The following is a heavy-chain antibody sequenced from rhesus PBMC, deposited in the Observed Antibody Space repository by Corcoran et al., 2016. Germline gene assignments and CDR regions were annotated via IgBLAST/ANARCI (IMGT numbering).Heavy chain of an antibody. CDR3: ASHHSSGSYYYD. CDR2: ITFRGST. V-gene: IGHV4-122*02. Sequence: QVQLQESGPGLVKPSETLSLTCAVSGYSISRGYYWIWTRPPPGQGLEWIGYITFRGSTSYNPTLKSRVTISRDTSKNQFSLKLSSVTAADTAVYYCASHHSSGSYYYDWGQGVLVTVSS. CDR1: GYSISRGYY. J-gene: IGHJ4*01. D-gene: IGHD3-16*01.